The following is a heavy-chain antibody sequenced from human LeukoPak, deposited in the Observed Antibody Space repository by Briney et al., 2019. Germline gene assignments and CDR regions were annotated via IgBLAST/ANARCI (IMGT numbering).Heavy chain of an antibody. CDR1: GFTFSSYW. Sequence: GGSLRLSCAASGFTFSSYWMHWVRQAPGKGLVWVSRINTDGSSTSYADSVKGRFTISRDNAKNTLYLQMNSLRAEDTAVYYCARDHYGDYEFDYWGQGTLVTVSS. CDR2: INTDGSST. J-gene: IGHJ4*02. D-gene: IGHD4-17*01. V-gene: IGHV3-74*01. CDR3: ARDHYGDYEFDY.